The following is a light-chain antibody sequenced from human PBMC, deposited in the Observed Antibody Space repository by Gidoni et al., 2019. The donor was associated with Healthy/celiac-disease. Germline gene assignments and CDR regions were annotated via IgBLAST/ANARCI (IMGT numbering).Light chain of an antibody. J-gene: IGKJ1*01. V-gene: IGKV3-20*01. CDR3: QQDGSSPTT. CDR1: QSVSSSY. CDR2: GAS. Sequence: VLTQSPGTLSLSPGERATLSCRASQSVSSSYLAWYQQKPGQAPRLLIDGASSRATGIPDRCSGSGSGTDFTLTISRLEPEDFAVYYCQQDGSSPTTFGQGTKVEIK.